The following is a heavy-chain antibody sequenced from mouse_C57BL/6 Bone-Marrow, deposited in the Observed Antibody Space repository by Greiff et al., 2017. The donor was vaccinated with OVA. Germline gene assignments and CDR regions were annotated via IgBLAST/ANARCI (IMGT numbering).Heavy chain of an antibody. Sequence: EVHLVESGGGLVKPGGSLKLSCAASGFTFSSYAMSWVRQTPEKRLEWVATISDGGSYTYYPDNVKGRFTISRDNAKNNLYLQMSHLKSEDTAMYYCARGLPSYAMDYWGQGTSVTVSS. CDR2: ISDGGSYT. J-gene: IGHJ4*01. V-gene: IGHV5-4*01. CDR3: ARGLPSYAMDY. D-gene: IGHD2-4*01. CDR1: GFTFSSYA.